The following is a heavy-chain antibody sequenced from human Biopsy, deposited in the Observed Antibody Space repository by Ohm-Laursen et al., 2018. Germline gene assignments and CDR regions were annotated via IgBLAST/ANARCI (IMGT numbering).Heavy chain of an antibody. V-gene: IGHV4-59*01. CDR1: GGSISSDW. J-gene: IGHJ6*02. CDR3: TRATNSTGWPYYYFYGMDI. D-gene: IGHD2/OR15-2a*01. CDR2: VYYSGTT. Sequence: SVTLSLTCTVSGGSISSDWWSWIRQTPGKGLEWIGYVYYSGTTTYNPSLRSRVTISVDTSMNQISLRLHSVTAADTAIYYCTRATNSTGWPYYYFYGMDIWGQGTTVTVSS.